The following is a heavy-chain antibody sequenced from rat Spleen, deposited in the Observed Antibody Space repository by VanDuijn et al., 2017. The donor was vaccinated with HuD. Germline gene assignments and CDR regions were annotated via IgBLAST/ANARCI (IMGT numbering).Heavy chain of an antibody. Sequence: EVQLVESDGGLVQHGRSLKLSCAASGFTFSDYYMAWVRQAPTKGLEWVATISYDARRTYYRDSVKGRFTISRDNAKTILYLQMDSLRSEDTATYFCASRTGNWFAYWGQGTLVTVSS. V-gene: IGHV5-29*01. CDR1: GFTFSDYY. CDR2: ISYDARRT. J-gene: IGHJ3*01. CDR3: ASRTGNWFAY. D-gene: IGHD5-1*01.